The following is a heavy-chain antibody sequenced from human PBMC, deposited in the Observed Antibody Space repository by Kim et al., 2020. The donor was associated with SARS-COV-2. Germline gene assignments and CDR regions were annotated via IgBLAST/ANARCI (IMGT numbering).Heavy chain of an antibody. CDR3: ARGWGADYDILTGYSY. V-gene: IGHV1-3*01. Sequence: KFQGRVTITRDTSASTAYMELSSLRSEDTAVYYCARGWGADYDILTGYSYWGQGTLVTVSS. D-gene: IGHD3-9*01. J-gene: IGHJ4*02.